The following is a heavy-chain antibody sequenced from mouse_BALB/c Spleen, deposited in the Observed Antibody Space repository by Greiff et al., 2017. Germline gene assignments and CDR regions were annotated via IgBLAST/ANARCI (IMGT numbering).Heavy chain of an antibody. V-gene: IGHV2-9*02. CDR1: GFSLTSYG. CDR2: IWAGGST. J-gene: IGHJ2*01. D-gene: IGHD1-1*01. CDR3: AKEGGITFDY. Sequence: QVHVKQSGPGLVAPSQSLSITCTVSGFSLTSYGVHWVRQPPGKGLEWLGVIWAGGSTNYNSALMSRLSISKDNSKSQVFLKMNSLQTDDTATYYCAKEGGITFDYWGQGTTLTVSS.